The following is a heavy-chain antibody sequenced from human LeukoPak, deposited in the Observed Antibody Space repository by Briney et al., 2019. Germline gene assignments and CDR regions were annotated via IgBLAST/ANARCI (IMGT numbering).Heavy chain of an antibody. V-gene: IGHV3-48*01. CDR2: ISGSTSTI. D-gene: IGHD6-19*01. Sequence: QSGGSLRLSCAASGFTFSSYSMNWVRQAPGKGLEWVSYISGSTSTINYADSVRGRLTISRDNAKNSLYLQMNSLRAEDTAVYYCARGPGSSGWYFFLDYWGQGTLVTVSS. J-gene: IGHJ4*02. CDR1: GFTFSSYS. CDR3: ARGPGSSGWYFFLDY.